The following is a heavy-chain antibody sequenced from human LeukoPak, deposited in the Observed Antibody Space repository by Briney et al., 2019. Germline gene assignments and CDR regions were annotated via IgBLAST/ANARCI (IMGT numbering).Heavy chain of an antibody. CDR3: AKGLRFLEWLLFTPFDY. CDR2: IRYDGSNK. D-gene: IGHD3-3*01. Sequence: PGGSLRLSCAASGFTFSSYGMHWVRQAPGKGLEWVAFIRYDGSNKYYADSVKGRFTISRDNSKNTLYLQMNSLRAEDTAVYYCAKGLRFLEWLLFTPFDYWGQGTLVTVSS. CDR1: GFTFSSYG. V-gene: IGHV3-30*02. J-gene: IGHJ4*02.